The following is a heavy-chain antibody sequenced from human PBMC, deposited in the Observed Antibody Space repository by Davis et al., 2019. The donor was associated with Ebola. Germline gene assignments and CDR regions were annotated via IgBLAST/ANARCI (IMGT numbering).Heavy chain of an antibody. CDR2: IYPGDSDT. Sequence: ESLKISCKGSGYSFTSYWIGWVRQMPGKGLEWMGIIYPGDSDTRYSPSFQGQVTISADKSISAAYLQWSSLKASDTAMYYCARPQGDYDSSGYYWYFDLWGRGTLVTVSS. J-gene: IGHJ2*01. CDR1: GYSFTSYW. V-gene: IGHV5-51*01. CDR3: ARPQGDYDSSGYYWYFDL. D-gene: IGHD3-22*01.